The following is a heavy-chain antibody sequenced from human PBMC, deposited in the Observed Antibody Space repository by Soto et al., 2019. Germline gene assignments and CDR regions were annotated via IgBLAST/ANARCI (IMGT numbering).Heavy chain of an antibody. CDR3: ARIYSSSWTPYFDY. CDR1: VYSISSGYY. V-gene: IGHV4-38-2*01. CDR2: IYHSGST. Sequence: SETLSLTCAVSVYSISSGYYWGCIRQPPGKGLEWIGSIYHSGSTYYNPSLKSRVTISVDTSKNQFSLKLSSVTAADTAVYYCARIYSSSWTPYFDYWGQGTLVTVSS. D-gene: IGHD6-13*01. J-gene: IGHJ4*02.